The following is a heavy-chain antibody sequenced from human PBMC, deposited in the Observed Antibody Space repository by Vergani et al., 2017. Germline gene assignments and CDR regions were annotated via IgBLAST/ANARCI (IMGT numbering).Heavy chain of an antibody. Sequence: EVQLVESGGGLVKPGGSLRLSCVTSGFTISTTWMSWVRQAPGKGLEWVGRIEWEVDGAPTHYAAPVKGRFTISRDDSTNMLYLHMNSLKTENTAVYYCTTLSPNWAHWWGQGTLVNVSS. V-gene: IGHV3-15*04. D-gene: IGHD7-27*01. CDR3: TTLSPNWAHW. J-gene: IGHJ4*02. CDR1: GFTISTTW. CDR2: IEWEVDGAPT.